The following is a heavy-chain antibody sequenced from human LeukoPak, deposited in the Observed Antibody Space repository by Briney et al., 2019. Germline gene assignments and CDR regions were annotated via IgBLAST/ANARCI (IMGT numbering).Heavy chain of an antibody. CDR2: IYYSGST. Sequence: SETLSLTCTVSGGSISSYYWSWIRQPPGKGLEWIGYIYYSGSTNYNPSLKSRVIISVDTSKNQFSLKLSSVTAADTAVYYCARLGPSQQLVAFDIWGQGTMVTVSS. CDR1: GGSISSYY. J-gene: IGHJ3*02. D-gene: IGHD6-13*01. V-gene: IGHV4-59*01. CDR3: ARLGPSQQLVAFDI.